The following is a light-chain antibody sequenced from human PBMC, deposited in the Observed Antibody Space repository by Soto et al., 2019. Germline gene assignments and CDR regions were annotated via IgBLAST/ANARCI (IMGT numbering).Light chain of an antibody. Sequence: DIQMTQSPSTLSASVGDRVTITCRASQSISSWLAWYQQKPGKAPKLLIYDASSLESGVPSRFSGSGSGTESTLTISSLLPDDFATYYCQQYNSYSMYTFGQGTKLEIK. CDR2: DAS. V-gene: IGKV1-5*01. J-gene: IGKJ2*01. CDR3: QQYNSYSMYT. CDR1: QSISSW.